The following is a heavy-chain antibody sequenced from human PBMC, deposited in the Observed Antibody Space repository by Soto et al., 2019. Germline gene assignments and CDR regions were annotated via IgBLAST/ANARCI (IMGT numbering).Heavy chain of an antibody. CDR1: GYTFTGYY. D-gene: IGHD2-2*02. J-gene: IGHJ6*02. CDR2: INPNSGGT. CDR3: ASAVGYCRSTSRYKGRLDRDYYHYVMAV. V-gene: IGHV1-2*02. Sequence: DSLQVSCKASGYTFTGYYMHWVRQAPGQGLEWMGWINPNSGGTNYAQKFQGRVTMTRDTSISTGYMELSRLRSADTAGDYCASAVGYCRSTSRYKGRLDRDYYHYVMAVWSRGNRVTVSS.